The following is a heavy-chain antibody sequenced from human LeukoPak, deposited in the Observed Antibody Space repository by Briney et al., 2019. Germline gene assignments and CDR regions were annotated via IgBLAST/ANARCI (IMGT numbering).Heavy chain of an antibody. J-gene: IGHJ3*02. V-gene: IGHV3-11*04. CDR1: GFTFSDYY. CDR2: ISSSGGTI. CDR3: AGYSSGWFGAFHI. D-gene: IGHD6-19*01. Sequence: PGGSLRLSCAASGFTFSDYYMNWIRQAPGKGLDWISYISSSGGTIYYADSVKGRFTISRDNAKNSLYLQMNSLRAEDTAVYYCAGYSSGWFGAFHIWGQGTTVTVSS.